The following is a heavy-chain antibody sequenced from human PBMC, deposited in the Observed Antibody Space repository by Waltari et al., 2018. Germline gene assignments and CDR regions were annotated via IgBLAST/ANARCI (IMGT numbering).Heavy chain of an antibody. J-gene: IGHJ4*02. CDR2: ISYDGSNK. V-gene: IGHV3-30*03. CDR3: ARDGSDTAMVSLFDY. Sequence: QVQLQESGPGLVKPSETLSLTCAVSGYSISSGYYWGWIRQPPGKGLEWVAVISYDGSNKYYADSVKGRFTISRDNSKNTLYLQMNSLRAEDTAVYYCARDGSDTAMVSLFDYWGQGTLVTVSS. D-gene: IGHD5-18*01. CDR1: GYSISSGY.